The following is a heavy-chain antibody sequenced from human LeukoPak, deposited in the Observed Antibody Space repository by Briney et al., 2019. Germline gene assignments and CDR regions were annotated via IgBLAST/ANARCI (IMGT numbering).Heavy chain of an antibody. V-gene: IGHV1-69*06. CDR2: IIPIFGTA. Sequence: ASVKVSCKASGGTFSSYAISWVRQAPGQGLEWMGGIIPIFGTANYAQKFQGRVTITADKSTSTAYMELSSLRSEDTAVYYCASLVAVAGSGRFDYWGQGTLVTVSS. D-gene: IGHD6-19*01. CDR3: ASLVAVAGSGRFDY. CDR1: GGTFSSYA. J-gene: IGHJ4*02.